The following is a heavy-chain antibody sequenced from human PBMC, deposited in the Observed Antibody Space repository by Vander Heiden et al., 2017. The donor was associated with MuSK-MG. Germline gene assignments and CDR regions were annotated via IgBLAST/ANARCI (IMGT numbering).Heavy chain of an antibody. CDR1: GFTSGSSG. V-gene: IGHV3-33*01. CDR3: ARRGMVRGVGAYYYYGMDV. D-gene: IGHD3-10*01. CDR2: IWYDGSNK. J-gene: IGHJ6*02. Sequence: QVQLVESGGGVVQPGRSLRLSCAASGFTSGSSGLPWVRRAPGKGLEWVAVIWYDGSNKYYADSVKGRFTISRDNSKNTLYLQMNSLRAEDTAVYYCARRGMVRGVGAYYYYGMDVWGQGTTVTVSS.